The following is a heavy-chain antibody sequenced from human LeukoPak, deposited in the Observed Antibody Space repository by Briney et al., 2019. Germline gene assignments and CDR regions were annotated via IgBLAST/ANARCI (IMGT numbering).Heavy chain of an antibody. Sequence: PSETLSLTCAVYGGSFGGYYWSWIRQPPGKGLEWIGEINHSGSTNYNPSLKSRVTISVDTSKNQFSLKLSSVTAADTAVYYCARGLGENYYGSGSQSHQFDYWGQGTLVTVSS. CDR3: ARGLGENYYGSGSQSHQFDY. J-gene: IGHJ4*02. CDR1: GGSFGGYY. CDR2: INHSGST. D-gene: IGHD3-10*01. V-gene: IGHV4-34*01.